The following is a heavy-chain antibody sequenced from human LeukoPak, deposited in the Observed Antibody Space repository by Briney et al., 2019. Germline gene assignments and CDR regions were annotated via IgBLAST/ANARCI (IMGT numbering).Heavy chain of an antibody. D-gene: IGHD3-22*01. J-gene: IGHJ5*02. CDR3: AREAGYYYDSSGYYALASSVRNWFDP. CDR1: GYTFTSYY. Sequence: GASVKVSCKASGYTFTSYYMHWVRQAPGQGLEWMGIINPSGGSTSYAQKFQGRVTMTRDTSTSTVYMELSSLRSEDTAVYYCAREAGYYYDSSGYYALASSVRNWFDPWGQGTLVTVSS. CDR2: INPSGGST. V-gene: IGHV1-46*01.